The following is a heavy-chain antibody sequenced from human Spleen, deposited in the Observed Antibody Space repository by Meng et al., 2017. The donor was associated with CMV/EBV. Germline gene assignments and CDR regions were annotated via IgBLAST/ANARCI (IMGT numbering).Heavy chain of an antibody. V-gene: IGHV7-4-1*02. Sequence: QVQVVQSGSELKKPGASVKVSCKASGYTFTRYAMNWVRQAPGQGLEWMGWIDTDTGNPTYAQGFTGRFVFSLDTSVNTAYLQISSLKAEDTAVYYCAREGDSGTYQYWGQGTLVTFSS. CDR1: GYTFTRYA. CDR2: IDTDTGNP. CDR3: AREGDSGTYQY. D-gene: IGHD1-26*01. J-gene: IGHJ4*02.